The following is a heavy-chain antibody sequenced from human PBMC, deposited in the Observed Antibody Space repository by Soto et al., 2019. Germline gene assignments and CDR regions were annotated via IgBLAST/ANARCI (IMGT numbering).Heavy chain of an antibody. D-gene: IGHD3-10*01. J-gene: IGHJ4*02. Sequence: SLRRACAASGFIFKMYCMHWVRQSPGKGLGWISMVYNDGTYSDYADSVRGRFTMSRDNVNDTLYLQMNNLRAEDSGLYYCTRWHRPISTGTGADWGQGTQVTVSS. V-gene: IGHV3-74*01. CDR1: GFIFKMYC. CDR2: VYNDGTYS. CDR3: TRWHRPISTGTGAD.